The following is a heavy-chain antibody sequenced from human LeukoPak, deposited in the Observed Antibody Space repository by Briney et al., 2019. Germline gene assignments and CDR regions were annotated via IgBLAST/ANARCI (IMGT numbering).Heavy chain of an antibody. V-gene: IGHV3-48*03. J-gene: IGHJ6*03. D-gene: IGHD2-15*01. CDR1: GFTFSSYE. CDR2: ISSSGSTI. CDR3: ARAPHSIVVVRYYYYMDV. Sequence: GGSLRLSCTASGFTFSSYEMNWVRQAPGKGLEWVSYISSSGSTIYYADSVKGRFTISRDNAKNSLYLQMNSLRAEDTAVYYCARAPHSIVVVRYYYYMDVWGKGTTVTVSS.